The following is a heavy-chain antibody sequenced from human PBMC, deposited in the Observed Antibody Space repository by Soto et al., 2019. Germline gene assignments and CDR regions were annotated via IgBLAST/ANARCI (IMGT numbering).Heavy chain of an antibody. Sequence: QVQLVQSGAEVKKPGSSVKVSCKASGGTFSSYTISWVRQAPGQGLEWMGRIIPTLGIASYAQKFQGRVTITADKSTSTGYRELSSLRSVDTDGYYCARSASSSWSYYFDYWGQGTLVTVSS. J-gene: IGHJ4*02. CDR3: ARSASSSWSYYFDY. CDR1: GGTFSSYT. V-gene: IGHV1-69*02. D-gene: IGHD6-13*01. CDR2: IIPTLGIA.